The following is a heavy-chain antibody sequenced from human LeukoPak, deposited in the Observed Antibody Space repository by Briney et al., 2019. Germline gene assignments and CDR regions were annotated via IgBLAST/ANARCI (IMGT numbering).Heavy chain of an antibody. CDR1: GGSISSYY. CDR2: LYYSGST. V-gene: IGHV4-59*01. CDR3: ASRSSIWSGYQDTLYYFDS. J-gene: IGHJ4*02. Sequence: SETLSLTCTVSGGSISSYYWSWIRQPPGKRLEWIGHLYYSGSTNYNPSLKSRVTISVDTSKNQFSLKLSSVTAADPAVYYCASRSSIWSGYQDTLYYFDSWGQGTLVAVSS. D-gene: IGHD3-3*01.